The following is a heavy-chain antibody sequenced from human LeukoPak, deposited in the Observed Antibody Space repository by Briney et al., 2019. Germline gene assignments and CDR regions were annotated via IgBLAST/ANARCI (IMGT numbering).Heavy chain of an antibody. V-gene: IGHV3-74*01. Sequence: GGSLRLSCAASGFTFSSYWMHWVRQAPGKGLVWVSRINSDGSSTSYADSVKGRFTISRDNAKNTLYLQMNSLRAEDTAVYYCARKDSSSWYPFDYWGQGTLVAVSS. CDR1: GFTFSSYW. J-gene: IGHJ4*02. CDR3: ARKDSSSWYPFDY. D-gene: IGHD6-13*01. CDR2: INSDGSST.